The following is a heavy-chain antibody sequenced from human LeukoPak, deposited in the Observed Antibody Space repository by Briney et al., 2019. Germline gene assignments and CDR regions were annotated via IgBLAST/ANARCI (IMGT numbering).Heavy chain of an antibody. CDR1: GFTFSSYA. CDR3: AKELRSSGWYYFDH. Sequence: GGSLRLSCATSGFTFSSYAMSGVRQAPGKGLEWVSAISGSGGSTFYVDSVKGRFTISRDNSKNTLHLQMNSLRAEDTAVYYCAKELRSSGWYYFDHWGQGTLVTVSS. V-gene: IGHV3-23*01. J-gene: IGHJ4*02. D-gene: IGHD6-19*01. CDR2: ISGSGGST.